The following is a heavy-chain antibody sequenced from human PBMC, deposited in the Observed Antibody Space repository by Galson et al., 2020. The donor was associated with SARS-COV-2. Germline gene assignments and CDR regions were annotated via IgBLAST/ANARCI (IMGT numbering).Heavy chain of an antibody. Sequence: GESLKISCAASGFTVSSNYMSWVRQAPGKGLEWVSTIYSADVPFYADSVRGRFTISRDSSKNTLYLQMNSLTVEDTAMYYCATRDGHNWVYSDYWGQGTLVTVSS. CDR1: GFTVSSNY. CDR3: ATRDGHNWVYSDY. D-gene: IGHD3-16*01. CDR2: IYSADVP. J-gene: IGHJ4*02. V-gene: IGHV3-53*01.